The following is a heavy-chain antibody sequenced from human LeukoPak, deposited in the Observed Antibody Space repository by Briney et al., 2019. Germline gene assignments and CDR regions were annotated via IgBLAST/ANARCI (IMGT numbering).Heavy chain of an antibody. D-gene: IGHD3-10*02. CDR2: ISSGSTI. CDR3: AELGITMIGGV. Sequence: GGSLRLSCAASGFTFSTYSMNWVRQAPGKGLEWVSPISSGSTIYYADSVKGRFTISRDNAKNSLYLQMNSLRAEDTAVYYCAELGITMIGGVWGKGTTVTISS. V-gene: IGHV3-69-1*02. J-gene: IGHJ6*04. CDR1: GFTFSTYS.